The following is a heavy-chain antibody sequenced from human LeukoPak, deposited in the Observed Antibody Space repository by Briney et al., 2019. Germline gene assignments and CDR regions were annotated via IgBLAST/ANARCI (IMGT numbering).Heavy chain of an antibody. Sequence: ASVTVSYKASGYTFTDYYMQWVRQAPGQGGEGMGWINPNSGGTNYEQKFQGRVTMTRDTSITTAYMELSRLRSDDTAVYYCSRDSGGGYYYDSSGYYAEYFQHWGQGTLVTVSS. CDR2: INPNSGGT. CDR1: GYTFTDYY. J-gene: IGHJ1*01. CDR3: SRDSGGGYYYDSSGYYAEYFQH. V-gene: IGHV1-2*02. D-gene: IGHD3-22*01.